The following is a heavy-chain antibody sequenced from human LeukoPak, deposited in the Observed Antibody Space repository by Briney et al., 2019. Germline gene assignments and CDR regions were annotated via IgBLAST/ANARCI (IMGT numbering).Heavy chain of an antibody. D-gene: IGHD3-16*01. CDR1: GGSISSYY. J-gene: IGHJ4*02. V-gene: IGHV4-59*08. CDR2: IYYSGST. CDR3: ARLLRFGVAQQAFDY. Sequence: PSETLSLTCTVSGGSISSYYWSWIRQPPGKGLEWIGYIYYSGSTNYNPSLKSRVTISVDTSKNQFSLKLSSVTAADTAVYYCARLLRFGVAQQAFDYWGQGTLVTVSS.